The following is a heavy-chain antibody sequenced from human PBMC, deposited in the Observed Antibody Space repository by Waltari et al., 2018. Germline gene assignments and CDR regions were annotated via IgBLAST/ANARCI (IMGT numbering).Heavy chain of an antibody. D-gene: IGHD4-17*01. CDR1: GGSISSSSYY. V-gene: IGHV4-39*02. CDR2: IYYSGST. Sequence: QLQLQESGPGLVKPSETLSLTCTVSGGSISSSSYYWGWIRQPPGKGLEWIGSIYYSGSTYYNPPLKSRVTISVDTSKNQFSLKLSSVTAADTAVYYCARDMPYGDYPIYFDYWGQGTLVTVSS. CDR3: ARDMPYGDYPIYFDY. J-gene: IGHJ4*02.